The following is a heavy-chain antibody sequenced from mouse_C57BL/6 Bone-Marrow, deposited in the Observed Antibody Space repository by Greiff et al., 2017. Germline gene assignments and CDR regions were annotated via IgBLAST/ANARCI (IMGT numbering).Heavy chain of an antibody. V-gene: IGHV14-4*01. J-gene: IGHJ4*01. CDR3: TTHAMDY. CDR2: IDPENGDT. Sequence: VQLKQSGAELVRPGASVKLSCTASGFNIKDDYMHWVKQRPEQGLEWIGWIDPENGDTEYASKFQGKATITADTSSNTAYLQLSSLTSEDTAVYYCTTHAMDYWGQGTSVTVSS. CDR1: GFNIKDDY.